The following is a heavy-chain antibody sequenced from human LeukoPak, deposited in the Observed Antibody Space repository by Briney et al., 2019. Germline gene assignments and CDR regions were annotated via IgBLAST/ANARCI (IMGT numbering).Heavy chain of an antibody. CDR3: ARDRGYNWNDQRFDP. CDR1: GGSISSYY. D-gene: IGHD1-1*01. V-gene: IGHV4-59*01. J-gene: IGHJ5*02. CDR2: IYYSGRT. Sequence: PSETLSLTCTVPGGSISSYYWSWIRQPAGKGLEWIGHIYYSGRTTYNPSLKSRVTISVDTSKNQFSLKLSSLTAADTAVYYCARDRGYNWNDQRFDPWGQGTLVTVSS.